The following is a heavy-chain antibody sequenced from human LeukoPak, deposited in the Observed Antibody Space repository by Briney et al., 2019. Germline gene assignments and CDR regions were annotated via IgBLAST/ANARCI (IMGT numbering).Heavy chain of an antibody. J-gene: IGHJ4*02. CDR1: GFTFSSYA. V-gene: IGHV3-23*01. Sequence: GGSLRLSCVASGFTFSSYAMSWVRQAPGKGLEWVSGISDGGGSTFYADSVKGRFTISRDNSKNTLYLQMNSLRAEDTAVYYCAKKVGYDFWSGPNYFDYWGQGTLVTVSS. CDR3: AKKVGYDFWSGPNYFDY. D-gene: IGHD3-3*01. CDR2: ISDGGGST.